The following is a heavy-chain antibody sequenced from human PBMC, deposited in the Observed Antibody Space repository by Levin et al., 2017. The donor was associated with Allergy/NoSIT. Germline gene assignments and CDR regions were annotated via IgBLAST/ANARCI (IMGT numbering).Heavy chain of an antibody. J-gene: IGHJ4*02. V-gene: IGHV4-39*07. Sequence: SETLSLTCTVSGGSISSSSYYWGWIRQPPGKGLEWIGSIYYSGSTYYNPSLKSRVTISVDTSKNQFSLKLSSVTAADTAVYYCARVHYDFWSGYGTTFDYWGQGTLVTVSS. CDR3: ARVHYDFWSGYGTTFDY. D-gene: IGHD3-3*01. CDR2: IYYSGST. CDR1: GGSISSSSYY.